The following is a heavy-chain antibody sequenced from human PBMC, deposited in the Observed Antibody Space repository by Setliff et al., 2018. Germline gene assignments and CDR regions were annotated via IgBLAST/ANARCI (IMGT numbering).Heavy chain of an antibody. CDR2: IYTSGST. Sequence: SETLSLTCTVSGGSISSYYWSWIRQPAGKGLEWIGRIYTSGSTNYNPSLKSRVTISVDTSKNQFSLKRGSVTAADTAVYYCARDGFQLPTQSNWFDPWGQGTLVTVSS. CDR3: ARDGFQLPTQSNWFDP. V-gene: IGHV4-4*07. J-gene: IGHJ5*02. CDR1: GGSISSYY. D-gene: IGHD2-2*01.